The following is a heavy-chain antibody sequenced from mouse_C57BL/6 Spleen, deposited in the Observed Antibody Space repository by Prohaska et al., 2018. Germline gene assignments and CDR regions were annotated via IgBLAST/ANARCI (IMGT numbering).Heavy chain of an antibody. Sequence: QVQLQQPGAELVKPGASVKVSCKASGYTFTSYWMHWVKQRPGQGLEWIGRIHPSDSDTNYNQKFKGKGTLTVEETDSTAYMQLRSMVSEDSAVYYCSIGLGRLDYFDDWGKGTTLTVSS. J-gene: IGHJ2*01. CDR2: IHPSDSDT. CDR3: SIGLGRLDYFDD. D-gene: IGHD4-1*01. CDR1: GYTFTSYW. V-gene: IGHV1-74*01.